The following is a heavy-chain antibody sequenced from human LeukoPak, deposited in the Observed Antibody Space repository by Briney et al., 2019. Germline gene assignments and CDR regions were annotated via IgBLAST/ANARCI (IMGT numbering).Heavy chain of an antibody. J-gene: IGHJ4*02. CDR3: ARDLSAAYDF. Sequence: GGSLRLSCAASGFPFSSFGMHWVRQAPGKGLEWVARLVYDGIINYGDFAKGRFTISRDNSKSALYLEMDSLRVEDGGIYYCARDLSAAYDFWGQGVVVTVSS. CDR2: LVYDGII. CDR1: GFPFSSFG. D-gene: IGHD2-21*01. V-gene: IGHV3-33*01.